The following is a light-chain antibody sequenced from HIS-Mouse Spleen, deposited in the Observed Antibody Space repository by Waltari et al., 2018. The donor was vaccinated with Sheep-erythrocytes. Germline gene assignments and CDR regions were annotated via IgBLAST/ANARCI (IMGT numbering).Light chain of an antibody. Sequence: QSALTQPASVSGSPGQSITISCTGTSSDVGSYNLVSWYQQHPGKAPKPMIYDVSNRPSGVSNRFSGSKSGNTASLTISGLQAEDEADYYCSSYTSSSTLYVFGTGTKVTVL. J-gene: IGLJ1*01. V-gene: IGLV2-14*02. CDR2: DVS. CDR1: SSDVGSYNL. CDR3: SSYTSSSTLYV.